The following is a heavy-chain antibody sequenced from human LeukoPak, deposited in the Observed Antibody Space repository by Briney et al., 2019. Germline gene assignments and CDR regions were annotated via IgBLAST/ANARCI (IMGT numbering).Heavy chain of an antibody. CDR1: GFTFSGSA. CDR2: IRSKANSYAT. Sequence: GGFLRLSCTASGFTFSGSAMHWVRQASGKGLEWVGRIRSKANSYATVYAASVKGRFTISRDDSKNTAYLQMNSLKTEDTAVYYCTSGLSVRRSNNTPVDYWGQGTLVTVSS. J-gene: IGHJ4*02. V-gene: IGHV3-73*01. D-gene: IGHD1-1*01. CDR3: TSGLSVRRSNNTPVDY.